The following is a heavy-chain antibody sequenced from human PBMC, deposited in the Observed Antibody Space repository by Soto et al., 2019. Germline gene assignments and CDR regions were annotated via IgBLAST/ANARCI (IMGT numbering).Heavy chain of an antibody. V-gene: IGHV1-46*01. J-gene: IGHJ5*02. D-gene: IGHD3-9*01. CDR3: AREWSYDILTGHNWFDP. CDR1: GYTFTSYY. CDR2: INPSGGST. Sequence: ASVKVSCKASGYTFTSYYMHWVRQAPGQGLEWMGIINPSGGSTSYAQKFQGRVTMTRDTSTSTVYMELSGLRSEDNAVYYCAREWSYDILTGHNWFDPWGQGTLVTVSS.